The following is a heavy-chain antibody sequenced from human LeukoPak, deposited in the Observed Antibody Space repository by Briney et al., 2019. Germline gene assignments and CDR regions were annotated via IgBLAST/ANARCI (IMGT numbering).Heavy chain of an antibody. CDR2: IYYSGSA. V-gene: IGHV4-59*01. CDR1: GGSISSYY. CDR3: ARDGTGSGSYYNWFDP. J-gene: IGHJ5*02. Sequence: SETLSLTCIVSGGSISSYYWSWIRQPPGKGLEWIGYIYYSGSANYNPSLKSRVTISVDTSKNQFSLKLSSVTAADTAVYYCARDGTGSGSYYNWFDPWGQGTLVTVSS. D-gene: IGHD3-10*01.